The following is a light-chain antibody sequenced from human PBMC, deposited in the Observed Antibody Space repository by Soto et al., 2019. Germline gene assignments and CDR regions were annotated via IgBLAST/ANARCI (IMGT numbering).Light chain of an antibody. J-gene: IGKJ2*01. Sequence: VLTQSQSTLSLSPGDTATLSGRARQRFISYLSWYQQKPGQAPRLLIYDASNRATGIPARFSGSGSGTDFTLTISSLEPEDFAVYYCQQRSNWPATYTFGQGTKLEIK. CDR2: DAS. CDR3: QQRSNWPATYT. CDR1: QRFISY. V-gene: IGKV3-11*01.